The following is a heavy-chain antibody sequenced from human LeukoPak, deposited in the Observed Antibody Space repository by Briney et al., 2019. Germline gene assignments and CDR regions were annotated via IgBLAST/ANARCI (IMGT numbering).Heavy chain of an antibody. Sequence: GGSLRLSCAASGFTVSSNYMSWVRQAPGKGLEWVPVIYSGGSTYYADSVKGRFTISRDNSKNTLYLQMNSLRAEDTAVYYCAKDRCSSTSCYFDYWGQGTLVTVSS. CDR1: GFTVSSNY. J-gene: IGHJ4*02. D-gene: IGHD2-2*01. CDR2: IYSGGST. CDR3: AKDRCSSTSCYFDY. V-gene: IGHV3-66*01.